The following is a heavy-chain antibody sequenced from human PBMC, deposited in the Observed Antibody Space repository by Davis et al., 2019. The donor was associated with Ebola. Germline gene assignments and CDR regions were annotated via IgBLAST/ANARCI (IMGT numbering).Heavy chain of an antibody. V-gene: IGHV3-73*01. Sequence: GGSLRLSCAASGFTFSGSAMHWVRHASGNGLEWVARIRIKANSKATAYAASVQCRFTSSRDDSKNTAYLQMNSLKTEEAAVYDCTLTVTTIDDWGQGTLVTDSS. CDR1: GFTFSGSA. D-gene: IGHD3-22*01. CDR2: IRIKANSKAT. CDR3: TLTVTTIDD. J-gene: IGHJ4*02.